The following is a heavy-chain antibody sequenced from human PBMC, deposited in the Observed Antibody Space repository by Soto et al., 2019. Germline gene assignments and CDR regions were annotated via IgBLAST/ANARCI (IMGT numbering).Heavy chain of an antibody. CDR1: GGSISSYY. CDR2: ISYSGST. CDR3: ARGWGAYDPFEY. Sequence: QVQLQESGPGLVKPSETLSLTCSVSGGSISSYYWSWIRQSPGKGLEWIAYISYSGSTNYNPSLKSRVNISVDTSNNQFSLKLTSVTAADTAVYSCARGWGAYDPFEYWGRGTLVTVSS. V-gene: IGHV4-59*13. J-gene: IGHJ4*02. D-gene: IGHD3-3*01.